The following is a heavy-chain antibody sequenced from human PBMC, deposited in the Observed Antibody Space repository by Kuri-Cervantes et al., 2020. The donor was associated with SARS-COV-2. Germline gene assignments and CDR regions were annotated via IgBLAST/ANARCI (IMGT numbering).Heavy chain of an antibody. Sequence: ETLSLTCAASGFTFSSYCMNWVRQAPGKGLEWVSSISSSSSYIYYADSVKGRFTISRDNAKNSLYLQMNSLRAEDTAVYYCARVRGVGYWGQGTLVTVSS. J-gene: IGHJ4*02. CDR2: ISSSSSYI. D-gene: IGHD3-10*01. CDR1: GFTFSSYC. V-gene: IGHV3-21*01. CDR3: ARVRGVGY.